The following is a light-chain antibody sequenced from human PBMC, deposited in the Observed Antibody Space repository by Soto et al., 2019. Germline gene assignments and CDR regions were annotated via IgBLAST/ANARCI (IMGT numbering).Light chain of an antibody. CDR3: QQYNYWPYT. V-gene: IGKV3-15*01. J-gene: IGKJ2*01. CDR1: QSVSSN. Sequence: EIVMTQSPATLSVSPGERATLSCRASQSVSSNLAWYQQKPGQAPRLLISGASTRATGIQARFSGSGSGTEFTLTISSLQSEEFAVYYCQQYNYWPYTFGQGNKLEIK. CDR2: GAS.